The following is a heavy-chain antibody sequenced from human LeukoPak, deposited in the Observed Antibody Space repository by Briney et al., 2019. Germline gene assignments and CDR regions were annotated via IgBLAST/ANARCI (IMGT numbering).Heavy chain of an antibody. D-gene: IGHD3-9*01. CDR2: IYSGGST. J-gene: IGHJ4*02. V-gene: IGHV3-66*01. Sequence: GGSLRLSCAASGFTVSSNYMSWVRQAPGKGLEWVSVIYSGGSTYYADSVKGRFTISRDNSKNTLYLQMISLRAEDTAVYYCARERRLYYDILTGYYRSYFDYWGQGTLVTVSS. CDR3: ARERRLYYDILTGYYRSYFDY. CDR1: GFTVSSNY.